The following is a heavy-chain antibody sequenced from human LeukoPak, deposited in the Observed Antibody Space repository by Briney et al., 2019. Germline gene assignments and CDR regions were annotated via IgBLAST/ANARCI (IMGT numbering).Heavy chain of an antibody. CDR1: GGSISSGDYY. V-gene: IGHV4-30-4*01. J-gene: IGHJ2*01. CDR2: IYYSGST. D-gene: IGHD6-13*01. Sequence: PSETLSLTCTVSGGSISSGDYYWSWIRQPPGKGLEWIGYIYYSGSTYYNPSLKSRVTISVDTSKNQFSLKLSSVTAADTAVYYCARFSQQLAPWYLDLWGRGTLVTVSS. CDR3: ARFSQQLAPWYLDL.